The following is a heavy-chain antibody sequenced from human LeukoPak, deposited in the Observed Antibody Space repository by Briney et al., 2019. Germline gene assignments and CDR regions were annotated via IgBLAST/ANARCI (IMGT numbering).Heavy chain of an antibody. V-gene: IGHV3-21*01. CDR1: GLPFSSYS. J-gene: IGHJ5*02. D-gene: IGHD3-22*01. Sequence: RGSMTTACAASGLPFSSYSMSWVREAPGKGPEWVSAITRMRISIYYADSVKGRYTISRDNANRSVYLIMNSLRAEDTAIYYCLSELYFSNDSGPWG. CDR2: ITRMRISI. CDR3: LSELYFSNDSGP.